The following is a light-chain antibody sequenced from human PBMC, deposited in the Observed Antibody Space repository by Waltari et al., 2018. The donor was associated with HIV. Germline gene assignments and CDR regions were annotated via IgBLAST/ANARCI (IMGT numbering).Light chain of an antibody. CDR1: NSVETN. J-gene: IGKJ4*01. V-gene: IGKV3-15*01. CDR2: GAS. CDR3: QQYHFWPLT. Sequence: EVMMTQSPATLSVSTGEKLMVSCRANNSVETNVAWYQQKSGRPPRLIIYGASTRATGVPVRVAAGGSGTDFTLAISSRQSDDFAVYFCQQYHFWPLTVGGGTRVEIK.